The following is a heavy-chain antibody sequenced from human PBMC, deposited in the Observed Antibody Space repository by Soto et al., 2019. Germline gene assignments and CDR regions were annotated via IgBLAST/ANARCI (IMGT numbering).Heavy chain of an antibody. D-gene: IGHD3-3*01. CDR3: ANVPEYNFWSGYRYYFDY. CDR2: INGGGGST. Sequence: PGWSLRLSCASSVFTFINHVMNWVRQAPGKGLEWVSAINGGGGSTFYADSVKGRFTISRDNSKNTLYLQMHSLRADDTAVYYCANVPEYNFWSGYRYYFDYWGQGTLVTVSS. J-gene: IGHJ4*02. CDR1: VFTFINHV. V-gene: IGHV3-23*01.